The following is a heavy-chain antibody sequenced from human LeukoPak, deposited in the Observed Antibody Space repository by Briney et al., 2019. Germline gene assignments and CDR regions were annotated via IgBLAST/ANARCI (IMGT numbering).Heavy chain of an antibody. D-gene: IGHD3-22*01. CDR1: GFTFSSYA. Sequence: GGSPRLSCAASGFTFSSYAMSWVRQPPGKGLEWVSAISGSGGSTYYADSVKGRFTISRDDSKNTLYLQMNSLRAEDTAVYYCTNYDDSSDLWGYWGQGTLVTVSS. CDR3: TNYDDSSDLWGY. CDR2: ISGSGGST. J-gene: IGHJ4*02. V-gene: IGHV3-23*01.